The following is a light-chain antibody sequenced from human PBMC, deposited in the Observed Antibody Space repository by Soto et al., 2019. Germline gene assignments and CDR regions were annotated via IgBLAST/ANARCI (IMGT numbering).Light chain of an antibody. CDR1: SSDVGNYNY. Sequence: SVLTQPASVSGSPGQSITISCTGTSSDVGNYNYVSWYQQYPGRVPKLLIYMVSNRPSGVSNRFSGSKSGNTASLTISGLQAEDEADYFCTSPTPGSLYVFGTGTKVTVL. J-gene: IGLJ1*01. V-gene: IGLV2-14*01. CDR2: MVS. CDR3: TSPTPGSLYV.